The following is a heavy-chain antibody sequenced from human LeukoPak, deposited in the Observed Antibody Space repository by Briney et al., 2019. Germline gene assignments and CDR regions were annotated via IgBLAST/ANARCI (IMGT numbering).Heavy chain of an antibody. Sequence: SETLSLTCTVSGGSISSGSYYWSWIRQPAGKGLEWIGRIYTSGSTNYNPSLKSRVTMSVDTSKNQFSLKLSSVTAADTAVYYCAREGSGHGIYCSGGSCYTPNDAFDIWGQGTMVTVSS. CDR3: AREGSGHGIYCSGGSCYTPNDAFDI. D-gene: IGHD2-15*01. V-gene: IGHV4-61*02. CDR1: GGSISSGSYY. CDR2: IYTSGST. J-gene: IGHJ3*02.